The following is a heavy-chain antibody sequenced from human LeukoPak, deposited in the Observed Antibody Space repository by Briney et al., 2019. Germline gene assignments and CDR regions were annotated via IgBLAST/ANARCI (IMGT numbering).Heavy chain of an antibody. V-gene: IGHV4-59*01. J-gene: IGHJ3*02. CDR3: ARAGLYYDFWSGYYHDAFDI. Sequence: SETLSLTCTVSGGSISSYYWSWIRQPPGKGLEWIGYICYSGSTNYNPSLKSRVTISVDTSKNQFSLKLSSVTAADTAVYYCARAGLYYDFWSGYYHDAFDIWGQGTMVTVSS. CDR2: ICYSGST. D-gene: IGHD3-3*01. CDR1: GGSISSYY.